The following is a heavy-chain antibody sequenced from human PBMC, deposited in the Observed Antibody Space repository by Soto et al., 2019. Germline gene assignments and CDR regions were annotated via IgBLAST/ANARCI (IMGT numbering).Heavy chain of an antibody. J-gene: IGHJ5*02. Sequence: PSETLSLTCAVYGGSFSGYYWSWIRQPPGKGLEWIGEINHSGSTNYNPSLKSRVTISVDTSKNQFSLKLSSVTAADTAVYYCARGYKGYVLRFLEWLTNWFDPWGQGTLVTVFS. V-gene: IGHV4-34*01. CDR2: INHSGST. CDR3: ARGYKGYVLRFLEWLTNWFDP. CDR1: GGSFSGYY. D-gene: IGHD3-3*01.